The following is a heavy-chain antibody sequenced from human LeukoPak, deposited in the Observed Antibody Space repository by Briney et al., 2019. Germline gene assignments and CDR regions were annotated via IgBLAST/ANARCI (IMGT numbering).Heavy chain of an antibody. J-gene: IGHJ4*02. D-gene: IGHD1-26*01. CDR1: GFTFSSYW. Sequence: GGSLRLSCAASGFTFSSYWMHWVRQAPGKGLVWVSRINSDGSSTSYADSVEGRFTISRDNAKNTLYLQMNSLRAEDTAVYYCARDSVSGSYLFDYWGQGTLVTVSS. V-gene: IGHV3-74*01. CDR2: INSDGSST. CDR3: ARDSVSGSYLFDY.